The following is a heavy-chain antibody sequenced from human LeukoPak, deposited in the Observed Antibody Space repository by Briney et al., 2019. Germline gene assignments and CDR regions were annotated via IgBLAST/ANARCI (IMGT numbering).Heavy chain of an antibody. CDR2: ISGGGSKT. Sequence: GGSLRLSCAASRSTFITRGMTWLRQAPGKGLEWVSTISGGGSKTYYADSVKGRFTISRDNSKNTLYLQMNSLRAEDTAVYYCANSEVRGRYYYYGMDVWGQGTTVTVSS. CDR1: RSTFITRG. CDR3: ANSEVRGRYYYYGMDV. V-gene: IGHV3-23*01. D-gene: IGHD3-10*01. J-gene: IGHJ6*02.